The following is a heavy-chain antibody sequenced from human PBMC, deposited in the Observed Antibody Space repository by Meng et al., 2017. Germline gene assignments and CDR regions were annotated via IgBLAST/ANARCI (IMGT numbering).Heavy chain of an antibody. V-gene: IGHV4-34*01. D-gene: IGHD2-21*02. CDR1: GGSFGGYS. CDR3: ARDTVEAYCGGDCCPFGY. J-gene: IGHJ4*02. Sequence: QGRVQQWGAGLLHPSGYLSLDASVYGGSFGGYSWSWIRQPPGKGLDWVGEINHSGSTNYNPSLKNRVTISVDTSKNQFSLKLSSATAADTAVYYCARDTVEAYCGGDCCPFGYWGQGTLVTVSS. CDR2: INHSGST.